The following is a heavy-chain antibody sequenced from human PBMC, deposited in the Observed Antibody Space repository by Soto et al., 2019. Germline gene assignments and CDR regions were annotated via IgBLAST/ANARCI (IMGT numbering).Heavy chain of an antibody. V-gene: IGHV3-72*01. CDR1: GFTFSDHY. Sequence: EVQLVESGGGLVQPGGSLRLSCAASGFTFSDHYMDWVRQAPGKGLEWVGRTRNKANRYTTEYAASVIGRFTISRDDSKNSLYVQMNSLQSEDTAVYYCARVGTVTGHYGMDVWGPGTTVSVSS. CDR3: ARVGTVTGHYGMDV. D-gene: IGHD4-4*01. CDR2: TRNKANRYTT. J-gene: IGHJ6*02.